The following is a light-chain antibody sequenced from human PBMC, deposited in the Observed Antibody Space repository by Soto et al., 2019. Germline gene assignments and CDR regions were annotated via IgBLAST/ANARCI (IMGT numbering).Light chain of an antibody. Sequence: EIVLTQSPATLSLSPGERATLSCRASQSVRSNLAWYQQKPGQAPRLLIYDVSNMATGIPGRFSGSGFGTDFTFPISNIEPEAFAVYYFQQRDNWPWTFGEGAKVEIK. CDR1: QSVRSN. J-gene: IGKJ1*01. V-gene: IGKV3-11*01. CDR2: DVS. CDR3: QQRDNWPWT.